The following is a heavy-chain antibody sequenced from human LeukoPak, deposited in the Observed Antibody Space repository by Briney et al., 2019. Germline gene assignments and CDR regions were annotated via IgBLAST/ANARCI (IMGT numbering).Heavy chain of an antibody. CDR2: IYYSGST. V-gene: IGHV4-59*01. J-gene: IGHJ4*02. CDR3: ASLDYGDYSPRDY. D-gene: IGHD4-17*01. CDR1: GGSISSYY. Sequence: PSETLSLTCTVSGGSISSYYWSWIRQPPGKGLEWIGYIYYSGSTNCNPSLKSRVTISVDTSKNQFSLKLSSVTAADTAVYYCASLDYGDYSPRDYWGQGTLVTVSS.